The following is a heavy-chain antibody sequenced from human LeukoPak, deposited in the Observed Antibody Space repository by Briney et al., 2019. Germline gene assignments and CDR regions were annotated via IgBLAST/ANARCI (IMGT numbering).Heavy chain of an antibody. J-gene: IGHJ4*02. D-gene: IGHD1-26*01. CDR1: GYTFTSYG. V-gene: IGHV1-18*01. CDR3: ARVGGIVGATDY. CDR2: ISAYNGNT. Sequence: ASVKVSCKASGYTFTSYGISWVRQAPGQGLEWMGWISAYNGNTNYAQKLQGRVTITADESTSTAYMELSSLRSEDTAVYYCARVGGIVGATDYWGQGTLVTVSS.